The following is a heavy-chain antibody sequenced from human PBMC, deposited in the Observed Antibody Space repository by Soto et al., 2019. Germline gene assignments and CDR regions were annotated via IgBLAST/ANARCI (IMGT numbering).Heavy chain of an antibody. D-gene: IGHD3-22*01. CDR3: ARANYYDSSGYYRPLLYFDY. CDR2: IYYSGST. V-gene: IGHV4-59*01. Sequence: SETLSLTCTVSGGSISSYYWSWIRQPPGKGLEWIGYIYYSGSTNYNPSLKSRVTISVDTSKNQFSLKLSSVTAADTAVYYCARANYYDSSGYYRPLLYFDYWGQGTLVTVS. CDR1: GGSISSYY. J-gene: IGHJ4*02.